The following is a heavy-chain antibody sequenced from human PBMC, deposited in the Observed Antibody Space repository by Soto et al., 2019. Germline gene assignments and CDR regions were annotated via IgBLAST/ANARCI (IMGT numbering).Heavy chain of an antibody. V-gene: IGHV3-23*01. Sequence: GGSLRLSCAASGFAFSSYSVSWVRQAPGKGLEWVSGISGSGDYTYYADSVKGRFTISRDNLKNTLFLQIIPLRAEDTAVYYCQWDSWGQGTLVTVSS. CDR2: ISGSGDYT. CDR3: QWDS. CDR1: GFAFSSYS. D-gene: IGHD6-19*01. J-gene: IGHJ4*02.